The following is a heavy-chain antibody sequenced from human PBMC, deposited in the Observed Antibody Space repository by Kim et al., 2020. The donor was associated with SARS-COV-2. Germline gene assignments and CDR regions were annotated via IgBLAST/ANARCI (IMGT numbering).Heavy chain of an antibody. V-gene: IGHV7-4-1*02. J-gene: IGHJ4*02. CDR2: INTNTGNP. Sequence: ASVKVSCKASGYTFTSYAMNWVRQAPGQGLEWMGWINTNTGNPKYAQGFTGRFVFSLDTSVSTTYLQISSLKAEETAVYYCARDRSGAQDYYGSGSYEGYWGQGTLVTVSS. CDR3: ARDRSGAQDYYGSGSYEGY. D-gene: IGHD3-10*01. CDR1: GYTFTSYA.